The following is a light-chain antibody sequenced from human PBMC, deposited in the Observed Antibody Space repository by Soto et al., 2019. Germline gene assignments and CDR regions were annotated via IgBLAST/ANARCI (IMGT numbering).Light chain of an antibody. V-gene: IGKV1-13*02. CDR1: QGIASA. CDR2: DAS. J-gene: IGKJ4*01. CDR3: QQFTTYPLT. Sequence: AIPLTQSPSSLSASVGDRVTITCRASQGIASALAWYQQRPGKPPSLLIYDASTSESGVPSRFSGSGSETDFTLTISSLQPEDFATYYCQQFTTYPLTFGGGTRVEIK.